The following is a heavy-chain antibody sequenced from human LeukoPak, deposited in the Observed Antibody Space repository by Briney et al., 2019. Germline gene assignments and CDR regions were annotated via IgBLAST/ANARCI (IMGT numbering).Heavy chain of an antibody. CDR3: ARVRWLGGVGYYYYYMDV. D-gene: IGHD3-16*01. Sequence: GGSLRLSCAASGFTFSSYSMNWVRQAPGKGLEWVSYISSSSSTIYYADSVKGRFTIPRDDAKNSLYLQMNSLRAEDTAVYYCARVRWLGGVGYYYYYMDVWGKGTTVTVSS. CDR2: ISSSSSTI. CDR1: GFTFSSYS. V-gene: IGHV3-48*01. J-gene: IGHJ6*03.